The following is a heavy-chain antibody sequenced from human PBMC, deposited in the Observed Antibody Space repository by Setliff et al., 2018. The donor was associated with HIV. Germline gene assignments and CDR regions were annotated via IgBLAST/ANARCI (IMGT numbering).Heavy chain of an antibody. CDR1: GGTSNTYA. Sequence: GASVKVSCKASGGTSNTYAINWVRQAPGQGLEWMGQVITILDITSYAQKFQGRVTITADESTNTMYMELSSLRSDDMAVYYCAGPRGDEAFDIWGQGTMVT. CDR2: VITILDIT. J-gene: IGHJ3*02. CDR3: AGPRGDEAFDI. D-gene: IGHD3-10*01. V-gene: IGHV1-69*10.